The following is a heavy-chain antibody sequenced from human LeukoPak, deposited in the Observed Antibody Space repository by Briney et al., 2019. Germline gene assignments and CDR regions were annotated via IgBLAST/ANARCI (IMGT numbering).Heavy chain of an antibody. CDR2: IHSDGTTT. CDR1: GFTFSNYW. Sequence: GGSLRLSCVASGFTFSNYWMHRVRQAPGKGLVWVSYIHSDGTTTNYADSVRGRFTISRDNAKNTLYLQMNSLRAEDTAVYYCARDSSLPDYWGQGTLVTVFS. V-gene: IGHV3-74*01. CDR3: ARDSSLPDY. J-gene: IGHJ4*02. D-gene: IGHD1-14*01.